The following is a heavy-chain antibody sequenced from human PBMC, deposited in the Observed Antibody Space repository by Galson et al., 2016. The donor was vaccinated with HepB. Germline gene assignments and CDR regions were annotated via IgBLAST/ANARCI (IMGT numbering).Heavy chain of an antibody. CDR2: IKQDGSEK. CDR3: TRTISATAGID. Sequence: SLRLSCAASGFTLSSYWMSWVRQAPGKGLGWLANIKQDGSEKHYVDSVRGRFTISRDNAMNSLYLHMSSLRAEDTALYYCTRTISATAGIDWGQGTLVTVSS. CDR1: GFTLSSYW. J-gene: IGHJ4*02. D-gene: IGHD6-13*01. V-gene: IGHV3-7*04.